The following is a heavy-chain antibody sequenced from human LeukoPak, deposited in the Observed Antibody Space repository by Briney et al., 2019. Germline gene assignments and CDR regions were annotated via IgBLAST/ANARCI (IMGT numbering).Heavy chain of an antibody. J-gene: IGHJ4*01. V-gene: IGHV1-2*06. Sequence: ASVKVSCKASGYSFTTHYIHWVRQAPGHGLEWMGRINPISGGTDFAQKFRGRVTMTRDTSINTAYMELSSLRFDDTAIYYCARLSRLEPLHNWGQGTQVTVSS. D-gene: IGHD3-16*02. CDR2: INPISGGT. CDR1: GYSFTTHY. CDR3: ARLSRLEPLHN.